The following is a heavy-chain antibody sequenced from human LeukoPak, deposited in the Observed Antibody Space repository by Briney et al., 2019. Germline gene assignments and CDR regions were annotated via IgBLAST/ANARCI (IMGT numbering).Heavy chain of an antibody. Sequence: SETLSLTCTVSGGSVSSGSYYWSWIRQPPGKGLEWIGYIYYSGSTNYNPSLKSRVTISVDTSKNQFSLKLSSVTVADTAVYYCARGYGLLGWFDPWGQGTLVTVSS. J-gene: IGHJ5*02. CDR1: GGSVSSGSYY. CDR3: ARGYGLLGWFDP. V-gene: IGHV4-61*01. CDR2: IYYSGST. D-gene: IGHD5-18*01.